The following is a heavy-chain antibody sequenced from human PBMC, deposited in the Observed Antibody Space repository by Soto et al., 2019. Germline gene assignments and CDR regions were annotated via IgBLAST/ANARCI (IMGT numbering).Heavy chain of an antibody. CDR2: VSHDGLAQ. CDR3: AKETIEVGGPNYFDY. D-gene: IGHD6-19*01. V-gene: IGHV3-30*18. Sequence: QVQLVESGGGVVQPGTSLRLLCEGSGFTFSRYGMHWVRQAPGMGLEWVAVVSHDGLAQYYGDSVMGLFTISRDNSQNTLYLQMNSLRTEDTGIYFCAKETIEVGGPNYFDYWGQGTLVTVTS. CDR1: GFTFSRYG. J-gene: IGHJ4*02.